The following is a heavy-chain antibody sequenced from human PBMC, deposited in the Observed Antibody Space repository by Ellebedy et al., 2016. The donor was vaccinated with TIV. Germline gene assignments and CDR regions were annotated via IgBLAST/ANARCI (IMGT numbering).Heavy chain of an antibody. J-gene: IGHJ3*02. CDR3: MKEQMITFGGVIVMSAFDI. V-gene: IGHV3-64D*06. D-gene: IGHD3-16*02. CDR1: GFIFSSYA. Sequence: GESLKISCSASGFIFSSYAMHWVRQAPGKGLEYVSAINSNGGSTYYSDSVKGSFTISRDNSKNTLYLQMSSLRAEDTAVYYCMKEQMITFGGVIVMSAFDIWGQGTMVTVSS. CDR2: INSNGGST.